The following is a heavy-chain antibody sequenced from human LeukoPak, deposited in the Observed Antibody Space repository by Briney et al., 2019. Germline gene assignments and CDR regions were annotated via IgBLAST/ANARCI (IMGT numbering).Heavy chain of an antibody. D-gene: IGHD1-26*01. Sequence: GGSLRLSCAASGFTFSGSTMHWVRQASGKGLEWVGRIRSKANNYATAYATSVKGRFTLSRDDSKNTAYLQMNSLKTEDTAVYYCIRGAASGSYYGFDVWGQGTTVTVSS. CDR3: IRGAASGSYYGFDV. V-gene: IGHV3-73*01. CDR2: IRSKANNYAT. J-gene: IGHJ6*02. CDR1: GFTFSGST.